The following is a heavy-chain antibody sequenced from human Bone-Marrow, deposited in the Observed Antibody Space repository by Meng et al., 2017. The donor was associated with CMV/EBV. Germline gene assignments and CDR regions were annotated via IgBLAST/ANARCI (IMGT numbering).Heavy chain of an antibody. CDR3: ARDQSSSSGYYYGMDV. CDR1: GYTFTGYY. CDR2: INPNSGGT. J-gene: IGHJ6*01. Sequence: ASVKVSCKASGYTFTGYYMHWVRQAPGQGLEWMGWINPNSGGTNYAQKFQGRVTMTRDTSISTAYMELSRLRSDDTAVYYCARDQSSSSGYYYGMDVWGQGTTVTVYS. D-gene: IGHD6-6*01. V-gene: IGHV1-2*02.